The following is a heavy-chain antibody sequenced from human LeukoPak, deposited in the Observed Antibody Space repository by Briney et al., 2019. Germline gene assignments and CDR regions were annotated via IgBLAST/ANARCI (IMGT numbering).Heavy chain of an antibody. CDR2: IYYSGST. CDR1: GGSISSGDYY. Sequence: ASETLSLTCTVSGGSISSGDYYWSWIRQPPGKGLEWIGYIYYSGSTYYDPSLKSRVTISVDTSKNQFSLKLSSVTAADTAVYYCARDLTGIIDYWGQGTLVTVSS. V-gene: IGHV4-30-4*08. J-gene: IGHJ4*02. D-gene: IGHD2/OR15-2a*01. CDR3: ARDLTGIIDY.